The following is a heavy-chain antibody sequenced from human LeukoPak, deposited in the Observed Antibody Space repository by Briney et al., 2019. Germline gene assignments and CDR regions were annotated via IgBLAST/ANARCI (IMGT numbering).Heavy chain of an antibody. J-gene: IGHJ4*02. Sequence: GGSLRLSCAASGFTFSNYWMSWVRQAPGKGLEWVANVKEDGSEKYYMDSVKGRFIISRDNAKNSLYLQMNSLRVEDTAVYFCARDPETERGRAGLDCWGQGTLVTVSS. V-gene: IGHV3-7*01. CDR2: VKEDGSEK. CDR3: ARDPETERGRAGLDC. D-gene: IGHD6-19*01. CDR1: GFTFSNYW.